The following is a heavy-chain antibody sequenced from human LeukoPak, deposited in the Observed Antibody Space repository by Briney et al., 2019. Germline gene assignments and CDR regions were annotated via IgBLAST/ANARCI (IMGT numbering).Heavy chain of an antibody. CDR3: ARELVATMVDH. V-gene: IGHV1-2*02. CDR2: INPNSGGT. CDR1: GHTFTGYY. Sequence: GASVKVSCTASGHTFTGYYTHWGPQAPGQGLEWMGWINPNSGGTKYAQKSQGRVTMTRDTSITTAYMELSRLRSDDTAVYYCARELVATMVDHWGQGTLVTVSS. D-gene: IGHD5-12*01. J-gene: IGHJ4*02.